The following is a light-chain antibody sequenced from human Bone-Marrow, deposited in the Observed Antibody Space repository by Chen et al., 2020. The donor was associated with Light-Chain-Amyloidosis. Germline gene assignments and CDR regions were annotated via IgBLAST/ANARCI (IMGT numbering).Light chain of an antibody. V-gene: IGLV3-21*02. Sequence: SYELTQPPSVSVSPGQTARITCSGDNLPTKYAYWYQQKPGQAPVLVIYYDSDRPSGIPERFSGSNSGNTATLTISRVEAGDEADYYCQVWDSSSDRRVFGGGTKLTVL. CDR2: YDS. CDR3: QVWDSSSDRRV. CDR1: NLPTKY. J-gene: IGLJ3*02.